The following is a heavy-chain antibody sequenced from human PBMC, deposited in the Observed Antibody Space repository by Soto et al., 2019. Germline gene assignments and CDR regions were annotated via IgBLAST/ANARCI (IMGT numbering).Heavy chain of an antibody. CDR1: GGSFSGYY. Sequence: SETLSLTCAVYGGSFSGYYWSWIRQPPGKGLEWIGEINHSGSTNYNPSLKSRVTISVDTSKNQFSLKLSSVTAADTAVYYCASLPREGPWGQGTLVTVSS. CDR2: INHSGST. V-gene: IGHV4-34*01. CDR3: ASLPREGP. J-gene: IGHJ5*02.